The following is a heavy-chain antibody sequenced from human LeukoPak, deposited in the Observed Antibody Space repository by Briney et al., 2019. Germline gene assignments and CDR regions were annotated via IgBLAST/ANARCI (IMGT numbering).Heavy chain of an antibody. D-gene: IGHD3-16*01. Sequence: GGPLRLSCAPSVFTLTTYEMNWVRQAPGKGLEWVSYMSCSCDHKTCADPVKRLFNMSRDDAKNSVYLKKNSLRPEDTAVYYCARDSYGDEDLDYWGQGTLVSVS. V-gene: IGHV3-48*03. J-gene: IGHJ4*02. CDR2: MSCSCDHK. CDR3: ARDSYGDEDLDY. CDR1: VFTLTTYE.